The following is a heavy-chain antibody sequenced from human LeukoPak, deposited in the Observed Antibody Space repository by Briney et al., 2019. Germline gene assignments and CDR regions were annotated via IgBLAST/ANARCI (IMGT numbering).Heavy chain of an antibody. Sequence: SETLSLTCTVSGGSIINRDYYWGWIRQPPGKGLEWIGSVYYSGRTDYNPSLKSRLTISVDTSKNQFSLKLSSVTAADTAVYYCARDPSYDFWSGSPGDLLDVWGKGTTVTVSS. V-gene: IGHV4-39*02. J-gene: IGHJ6*04. CDR3: ARDPSYDFWSGSPGDLLDV. CDR2: VYYSGRT. CDR1: GGSIINRDYY. D-gene: IGHD3-3*01.